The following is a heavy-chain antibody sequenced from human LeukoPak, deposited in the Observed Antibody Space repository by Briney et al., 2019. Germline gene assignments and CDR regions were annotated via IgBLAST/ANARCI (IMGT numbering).Heavy chain of an antibody. CDR2: IYHSGST. J-gene: IGHJ4*02. CDR1: GYSISSGYY. V-gene: IGHV4-38-2*01. D-gene: IGHD6-19*01. Sequence: SETLSLTCAVSGYSISSGYYWGWIRQPPGKGLDWIGSIYHSGSTYYNPSLKSRVTISVDTSKNQFSLKLSSVTAADTAVYYCARHDSAWLSLMYWGQGALVTVSS. CDR3: ARHDSAWLSLMY.